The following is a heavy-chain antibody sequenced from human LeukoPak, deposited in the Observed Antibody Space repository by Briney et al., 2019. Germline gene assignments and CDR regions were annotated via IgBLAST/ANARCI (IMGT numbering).Heavy chain of an antibody. CDR1: GFSFRDYS. J-gene: IGHJ4*02. CDR3: ARKRDRGVEVADHFDH. CDR2: TSSFCGYI. V-gene: IGHV3-23*01. D-gene: IGHD6-19*01. Sequence: GGSLRLSCAASGFSFRDYSMAWVRQAPGMGLEWVSVTSSFCGYIDYADSVKGRFTISRDNFKNTLYLQMNSLRAEDTALYYRARKRDRGVEVADHFDHWGQGTLVTVSS.